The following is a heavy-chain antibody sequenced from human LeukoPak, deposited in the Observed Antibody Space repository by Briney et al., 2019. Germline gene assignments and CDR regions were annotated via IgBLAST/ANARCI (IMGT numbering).Heavy chain of an antibody. V-gene: IGHV4-39*07. Sequence: SETLSLTCTVSGGSISSSSYYWGWIRQPPGKGLEWIGSIYYSGSPYYNTSLKSRVTISVDTSKNQFSLKLSSVTAADTAVYYFARRRGAYDILTGQSHDAFDIWGQGTMVTVSS. J-gene: IGHJ3*02. CDR1: GGSISSSSYY. CDR2: IYYSGSP. D-gene: IGHD3-9*01. CDR3: ARRRGAYDILTGQSHDAFDI.